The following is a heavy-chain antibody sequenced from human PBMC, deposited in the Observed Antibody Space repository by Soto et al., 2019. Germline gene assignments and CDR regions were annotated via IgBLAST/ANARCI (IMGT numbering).Heavy chain of an antibody. CDR3: ARDIAMVRGVMEVDAFDI. V-gene: IGHV4-31*03. D-gene: IGHD3-10*01. Sequence: SETLSLTCTVSGGSISSGGYYWSWIRQHPGKGLEWIGYIYYSGSTYYNPSLKSRVTISVGTPKNQFSLKLSSVTAADTAVYYCARDIAMVRGVMEVDAFDIWGQGTMVTVSS. CDR2: IYYSGST. J-gene: IGHJ3*02. CDR1: GGSISSGGYY.